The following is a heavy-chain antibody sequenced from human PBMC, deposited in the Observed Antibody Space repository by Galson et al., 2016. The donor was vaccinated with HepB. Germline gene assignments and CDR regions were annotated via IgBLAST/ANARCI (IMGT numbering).Heavy chain of an antibody. CDR1: GDSVSSTSAN. CDR3: ARTSPFNTGTFDY. J-gene: IGHJ4*02. V-gene: IGHV6-1*01. D-gene: IGHD1-7*01. CDR2: TYYKSKWYN. Sequence: CAISGDSVSSTSANWSWIRQSPSRGLEWLGRTYYKSKWYNDYAVSVQSRITINPDTSKNQFSLQLDSMTPEDTAVYYCARTSPFNTGTFDYWGQGTLVTVSS.